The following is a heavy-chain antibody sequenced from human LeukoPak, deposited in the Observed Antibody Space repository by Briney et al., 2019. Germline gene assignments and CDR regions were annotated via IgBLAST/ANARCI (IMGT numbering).Heavy chain of an antibody. CDR1: GFTFSSYA. J-gene: IGHJ5*02. CDR3: ARGPTLMVYAPRGGYNKRYNWFDP. D-gene: IGHD2-8*01. Sequence: PPGGSLRLSCAASGFTFSSYAMHWVRQAPGKGLEYVSAISSNGGSTYYANSVKGRFTISRDNSKNTLYLQMGSLRAEDMAVYYCARGPTLMVYAPRGGYNKRYNWFDPWGQGTLVTVSS. CDR2: ISSNGGST. V-gene: IGHV3-64*01.